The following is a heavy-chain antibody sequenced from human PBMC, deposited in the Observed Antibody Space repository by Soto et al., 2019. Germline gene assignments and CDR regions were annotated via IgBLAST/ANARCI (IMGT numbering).Heavy chain of an antibody. D-gene: IGHD3-10*01. CDR1: GYTFTGYY. CDR2: INPNSGGT. CDR3: ARSSGSYSKWFDS. Sequence: ASVKVSCKASGYTFTGYYMHWVRQAPGQGLEWMGWINPNSGGTNYAQKFQGRVSMTRNTSITTAYMELTGLSTDDTAVYYCARSSGSYSKWFDSWGQGTLVTVSS. V-gene: IGHV1-2*02. J-gene: IGHJ5*01.